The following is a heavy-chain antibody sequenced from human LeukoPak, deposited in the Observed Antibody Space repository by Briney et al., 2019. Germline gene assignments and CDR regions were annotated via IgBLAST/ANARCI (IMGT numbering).Heavy chain of an antibody. Sequence: SETLSLTCAVYGGSFSGYYWSWIRQPPGKGLEWIGEINHSGSTNYNPFLKSRVTISVDTSKNQFSLKLSSVTAADTAVYYCARGWSQYYFDYWGQGTLVTVSS. V-gene: IGHV4-34*01. CDR2: INHSGST. CDR3: ARGWSQYYFDY. J-gene: IGHJ4*02. CDR1: GGSFSGYY. D-gene: IGHD2-8*02.